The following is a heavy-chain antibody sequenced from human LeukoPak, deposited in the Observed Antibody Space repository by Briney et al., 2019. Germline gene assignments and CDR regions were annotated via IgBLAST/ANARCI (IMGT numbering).Heavy chain of an antibody. CDR2: ISGSGGIT. J-gene: IGHJ4*01. CDR1: GLTFSNYA. Sequence: PGGSLRLSCAASGLTFSNYAMTWVRQAPGKGLEWVSAISGSGGITHYADSVKGRFTISRDNSNNTVHLQMNSLRADDTAVYYCAKDPSSGWLSHFDFWGQGTLVTVSS. V-gene: IGHV3-23*01. D-gene: IGHD6-19*01. CDR3: AKDPSSGWLSHFDF.